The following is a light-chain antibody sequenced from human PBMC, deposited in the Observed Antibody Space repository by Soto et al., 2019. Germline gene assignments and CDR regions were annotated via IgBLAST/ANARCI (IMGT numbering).Light chain of an antibody. Sequence: DIQMTQSPSSVSASVGDRVTITCRASQDINTWLVWFQQKPGKAPKPLIYVASTLQYGVPSRFSGSGSGTEFTLTISSLQPEDFASYICQQTYDFPWTFGQGTKVEIK. V-gene: IGKV1-12*02. CDR1: QDINTW. CDR3: QQTYDFPWT. J-gene: IGKJ1*01. CDR2: VAS.